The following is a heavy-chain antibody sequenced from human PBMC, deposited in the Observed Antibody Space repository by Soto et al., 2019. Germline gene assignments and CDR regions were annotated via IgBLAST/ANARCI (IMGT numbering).Heavy chain of an antibody. CDR3: ARVDSSSWYGGVYYYYGMDV. J-gene: IGHJ6*02. V-gene: IGHV4-59*01. CDR1: GGSISSYY. CDR2: IYYSGST. D-gene: IGHD6-13*01. Sequence: SETLSLTCTVSGGSISSYYWSWIRQPPGEGLEWIGYIYYSGSTNYNPSLKSRVTISVDTSKNQFSLKLSSVTAADTAVYYCARVDSSSWYGGVYYYYGMDVWGQGTTVTVSS.